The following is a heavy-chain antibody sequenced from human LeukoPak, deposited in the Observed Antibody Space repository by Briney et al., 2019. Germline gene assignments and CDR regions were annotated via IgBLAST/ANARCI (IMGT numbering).Heavy chain of an antibody. D-gene: IGHD1-1*01. CDR2: LSGSGGAT. V-gene: IGHV3-23*01. J-gene: IGHJ2*01. CDR1: GFTFSNYG. CDR3: AKKRVITTPDAIDWYFDL. Sequence: GGSLRLSCAASGFTFSNYGMSWVRQAPGKGLEWVSILSGSGGATYYADSVKGRFTISRDNSENTLFLQMNNLGAEDTALYYCAKKRVITTPDAIDWYFDLWGRGTLVTVSS.